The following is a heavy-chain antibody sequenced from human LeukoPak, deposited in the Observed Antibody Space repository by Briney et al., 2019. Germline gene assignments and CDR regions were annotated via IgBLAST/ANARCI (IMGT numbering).Heavy chain of an antibody. CDR2: IYPGDSDT. V-gene: IGHV5-51*01. D-gene: IGHD4-17*01. CDR3: SSRAYGDYALDY. CDR1: GYNFTTYW. J-gene: IGHJ4*02. Sequence: ESLKISCKGFGYNFTTYWIGWVRQMPGKGLEWMGIIYPGDSDTRYSPSFQGQVTISADKSVNTAYLRWSSLKASDTAMYYCSSRAYGDYALDYWGQGTLVTVSS.